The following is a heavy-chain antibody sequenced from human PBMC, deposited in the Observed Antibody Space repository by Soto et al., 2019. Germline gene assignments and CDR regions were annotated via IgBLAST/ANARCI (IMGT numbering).Heavy chain of an antibody. J-gene: IGHJ6*02. CDR2: ISYDGSNK. V-gene: IGHV3-30-3*01. CDR3: ARDVTPFGDWYYYYGMDV. D-gene: IGHD3-10*02. CDR1: GFTFSSYA. Sequence: QVQLVESGGGVVQPGRSLRLSCAASGFTFSSYAMHWVRQAPGKGLEWVAVISYDGSNKYYADSVKGRFTISRDNSKNTLYLQMNSLRAEDTAVYYCARDVTPFGDWYYYYGMDVWGQGTTVTVSS.